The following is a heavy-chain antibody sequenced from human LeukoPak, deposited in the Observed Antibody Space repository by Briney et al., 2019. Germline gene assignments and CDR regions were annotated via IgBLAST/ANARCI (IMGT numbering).Heavy chain of an antibody. V-gene: IGHV3-48*03. CDR3: AREGYGQYDAFDI. D-gene: IGHD5-18*01. CDR2: ISSSGSTI. CDR1: GFTFSSYE. Sequence: PGGSLRLSCAASGFTFSSYEMNWVRQAPGKGLEWVSYISSSGSTIYYADSVKGRFTISRDNAKNSLYLQMNSLRAEDTAVYYCAREGYGQYDAFDIWGQGTMVTVSS. J-gene: IGHJ3*02.